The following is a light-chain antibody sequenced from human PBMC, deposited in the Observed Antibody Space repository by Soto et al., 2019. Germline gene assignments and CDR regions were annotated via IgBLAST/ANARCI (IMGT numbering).Light chain of an antibody. V-gene: IGKV4-1*01. Sequence: EIVMTQSPEYLALSLGEMATINCKSSQSVFYRSYNKNYLAWYQKKPGQPPKXLIYWASTRESGVPERLSGSGYETDLTITISSLKDEDVAVYFCQQYYTTTLTFGGGTKVDIK. CDR3: QQYYTTTLT. J-gene: IGKJ4*01. CDR2: WAS. CDR1: QSVFYRSYNKNY.